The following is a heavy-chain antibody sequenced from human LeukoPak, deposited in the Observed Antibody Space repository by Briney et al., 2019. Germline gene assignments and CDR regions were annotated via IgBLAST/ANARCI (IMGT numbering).Heavy chain of an antibody. CDR3: ARPAKSIAVAGSENYFDY. CDR2: INHSGST. J-gene: IGHJ4*02. Sequence: SETLSLTCAVYGGSFSGYYWSWIRQPPGKGLEWIGEINHSGSTNYNPSLKSRVTISVDTSKNQFSLKLSSVTAADTAVYYCARPAKSIAVAGSENYFDYWGQGTLVTVSS. D-gene: IGHD6-19*01. V-gene: IGHV4-34*01. CDR1: GGSFSGYY.